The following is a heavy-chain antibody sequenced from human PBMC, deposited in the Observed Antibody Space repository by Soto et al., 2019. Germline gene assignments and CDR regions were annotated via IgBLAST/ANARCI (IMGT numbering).Heavy chain of an antibody. V-gene: IGHV4-34*01. CDR1: GGSFSGYY. D-gene: IGHD6-13*01. Sequence: SETLSLTCAVYGGSFSGYYWSWIRQPPGKGLEWIGEINHSGSTNYNPSLKSRVTISVDTSKNQFSLKLSTVTAADTAVYYCARGGGIAAFYWFDPWGQGTLVTVSS. CDR3: ARGGGIAAFYWFDP. J-gene: IGHJ5*02. CDR2: INHSGST.